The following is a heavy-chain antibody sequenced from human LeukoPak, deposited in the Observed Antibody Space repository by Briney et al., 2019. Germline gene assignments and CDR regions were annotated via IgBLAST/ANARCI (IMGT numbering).Heavy chain of an antibody. CDR2: INHSGST. CDR3: ASFGIAAAGTDY. CDR1: GGSFSGYY. V-gene: IGHV4-34*01. D-gene: IGHD6-13*01. J-gene: IGHJ4*02. Sequence: SSETLSLTCAAYGGSFSGYYWSWIRQPPGKGLEWIGEINHSGSTNYNPSLKSRVTISVDTSKNQFSLKLSSVTAADTAVYYCASFGIAAAGTDYWGQGTLVTVSS.